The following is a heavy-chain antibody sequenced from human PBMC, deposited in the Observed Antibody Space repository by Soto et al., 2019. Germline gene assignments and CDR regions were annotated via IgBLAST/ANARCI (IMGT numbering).Heavy chain of an antibody. Sequence: QVQLQESGPGLVKPSQTLSLTCIVSGDSIISGGYYWSWIRQHPGKGLEWIGYIYYSGTTYYNPHRKCRVTISVDTSKNQFSLELRSVTAADTALYYCAKSVGCYYFDYWVQGTLVTVS. CDR2: IYYSGTT. D-gene: IGHD1-1*01. J-gene: IGHJ4*02. V-gene: IGHV4-31*03. CDR3: AKSVGCYYFDY. CDR1: GDSIISGGYY.